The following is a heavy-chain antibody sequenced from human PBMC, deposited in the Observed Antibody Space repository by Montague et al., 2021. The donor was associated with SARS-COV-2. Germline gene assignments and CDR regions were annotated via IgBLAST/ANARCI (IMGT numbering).Heavy chain of an antibody. CDR2: INHSAST. V-gene: IGHV4-34*01. Sequence: SETLSLTCAVYGGSFSNYYWTWIRQPPGKGLEWIGEINHSASTNYNPSSKSRVTISVDTDKDQFYLKLRSATAADTAVYFCERGGIAARRHYCDYWGQGTLVTVSS. J-gene: IGHJ4*02. D-gene: IGHD6-6*01. CDR3: ERGGIAARRHYCDY. CDR1: GGSFSNYY.